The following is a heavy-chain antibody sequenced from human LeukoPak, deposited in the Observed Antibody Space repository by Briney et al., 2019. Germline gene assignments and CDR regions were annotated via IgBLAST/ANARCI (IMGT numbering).Heavy chain of an antibody. Sequence: SETLSLTCAVYGGSFSGYYWSWIRQPPGKGLEWIGEINHSGSTNYNPSLKSRVTISVDTSKNQFSLKLSSVTAADTAVYYCARVGHXGXXXSPLXFDIWGXGTMVTVS. CDR3: ARVGHXGXXXSPLXFDI. CDR2: INHSGST. CDR1: GGSFSGYY. V-gene: IGHV4-34*01. J-gene: IGHJ3*02.